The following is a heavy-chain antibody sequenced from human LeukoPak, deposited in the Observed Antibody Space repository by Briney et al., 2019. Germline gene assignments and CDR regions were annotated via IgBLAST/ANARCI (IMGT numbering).Heavy chain of an antibody. J-gene: IGHJ4*02. Sequence: ASVKVSCKASGYTFTSYNIYCVLQASGQGLECMGWIIAYNGNTNYAQKFKGRLTMTTDTSTSTSYMELRSLRSDDTAVYYCARIASGLDCWGQGTLVTVSS. CDR2: IIAYNGNT. V-gene: IGHV1-18*01. CDR3: ARIASGLDC. CDR1: GYTFTSYN. D-gene: IGHD1-1*01.